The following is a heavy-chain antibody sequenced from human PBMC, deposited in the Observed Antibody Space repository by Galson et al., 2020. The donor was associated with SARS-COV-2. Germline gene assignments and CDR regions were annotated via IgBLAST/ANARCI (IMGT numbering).Heavy chain of an antibody. CDR1: GFTFSSYA. CDR2: ISYDGSNK. J-gene: IGHJ4*02. V-gene: IGHV3-30-3*01. D-gene: IGHD2-15*01. Sequence: GESLKISCAASGFTFSSYAMHWVRQAPGKGLEWVAVISYDGSNKYYADSVKGRFTISRDNSKNTLYLQMNSLRAEDTAVYYCARLQLGTGAATPFDYWGQGTLVTVSS. CDR3: ARLQLGTGAATPFDY.